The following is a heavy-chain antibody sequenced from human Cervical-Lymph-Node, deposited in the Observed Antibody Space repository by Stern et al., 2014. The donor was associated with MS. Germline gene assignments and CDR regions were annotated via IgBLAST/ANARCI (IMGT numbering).Heavy chain of an antibody. Sequence: VQLVESGAEVKKPGSSVKVSCQASGGTFNVYAINWLRQAHGQGLEWMGGLIPTFGPASYAQKFQGRVTMTADESTRTSSMQLSSLRSNDTAVYYCARDGRHRGNYGLDVWGQGTTVIVSS. CDR2: LIPTFGPA. V-gene: IGHV1-69*01. CDR3: ARDGRHRGNYGLDV. CDR1: GGTFNVYA. D-gene: IGHD2/OR15-2a*01. J-gene: IGHJ6*02.